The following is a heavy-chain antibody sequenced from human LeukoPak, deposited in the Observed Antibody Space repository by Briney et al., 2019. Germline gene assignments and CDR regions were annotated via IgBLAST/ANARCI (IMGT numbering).Heavy chain of an antibody. Sequence: MPSETLSLTCTVSGGSISSYYWSWIRQPPGKGLEWIGYIYYSGSTNYNPSLKSRVTISVDTSKNQFSLKLSSVTAADTAVYYCARGGASAAARRFDPWGQGTLVTVSS. D-gene: IGHD6-13*01. CDR2: IYYSGST. V-gene: IGHV4-59*01. CDR3: ARGGASAAARRFDP. CDR1: GGSISSYY. J-gene: IGHJ5*02.